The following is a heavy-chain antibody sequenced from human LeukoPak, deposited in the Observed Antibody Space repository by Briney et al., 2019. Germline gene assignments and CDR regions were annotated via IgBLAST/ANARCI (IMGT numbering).Heavy chain of an antibody. CDR2: IWFDGSNK. V-gene: IGHV3-33*01. Sequence: GGSLRLSCAASGFTFSSYGMHWVRQAPGKGLEGVAVIWFDGSNKYYADSVKGRFTISRDNSENTLYLQMNSLRAEDTAVYYCARVEWLASFDYWGQGTLVTVSS. CDR1: GFTFSSYG. CDR3: ARVEWLASFDY. D-gene: IGHD6-19*01. J-gene: IGHJ4*02.